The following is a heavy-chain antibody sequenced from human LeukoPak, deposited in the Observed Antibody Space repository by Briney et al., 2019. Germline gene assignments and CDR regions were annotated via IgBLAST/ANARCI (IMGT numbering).Heavy chain of an antibody. CDR3: VRLFCATSACPRGYVHH. J-gene: IGHJ1*01. CDR1: GYSISSGYY. Sequence: KTSETLSLTCAVSGYSISSGYYWGWIRQPPGKGLEWIGSMYFTGSTFYTPSLESRVTISGDTSKNQLSLKLSSVSAADTAVYYCVRLFCATSACPRGYVHHWGQGTRVIVSS. CDR2: MYFTGST. V-gene: IGHV4-38-2*01. D-gene: IGHD1-26*01.